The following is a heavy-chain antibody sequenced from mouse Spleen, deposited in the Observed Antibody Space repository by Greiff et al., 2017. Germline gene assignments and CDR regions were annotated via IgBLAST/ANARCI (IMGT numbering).Heavy chain of an antibody. CDR1: GFSLTSYA. V-gene: IGHV2-9-1*01. Sequence: QVQLQQSGPGLVAPSQSLSITCTVSGFSLTSYAISWVRQPPGKGLEWLGVIRTGGGTNYNSALKSRLSISKDNSKSQVFLKMNSLQTDDTARYYCASIIGAMDYWGQGTSVTVSS. CDR2: IRTGGGT. CDR3: ASIIGAMDY. J-gene: IGHJ4*01. D-gene: IGHD1-1*01.